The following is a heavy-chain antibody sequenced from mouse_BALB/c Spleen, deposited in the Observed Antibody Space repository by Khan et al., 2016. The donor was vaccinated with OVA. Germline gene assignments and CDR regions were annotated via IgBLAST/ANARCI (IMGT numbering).Heavy chain of an antibody. Sequence: EVELVESGGGLVQPGGSRKLSCAASGFTFSSFGMHWVRQAPEKGLEWVAYVSSGSATIYYADTVKGRFTISRDNPKNPPFLQMNSLRSEDTAMYYCTRSMISTWYFDVWGAGTTVTVSS. CDR2: VSSGSATI. J-gene: IGHJ1*01. D-gene: IGHD2-4*01. CDR1: GFTFSSFG. V-gene: IGHV5-17*02. CDR3: TRSMISTWYFDV.